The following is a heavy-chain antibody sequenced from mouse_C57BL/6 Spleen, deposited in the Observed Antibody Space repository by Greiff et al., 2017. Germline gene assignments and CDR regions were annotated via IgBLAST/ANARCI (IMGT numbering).Heavy chain of an antibody. CDR2: INYDGSST. CDR3: ARAANWDGWYFDV. CDR1: GFTFSDYY. J-gene: IGHJ1*03. V-gene: IGHV5-16*01. D-gene: IGHD4-1*01. Sequence: EVHLVESEGGLVQPGSSMKLSCTASGFTFSDYYMAWVRQVPEKGLEWVANINYDGSSTYYLDSLKSRFIISRENAKNILYLQMSSLKSEDTATYYCARAANWDGWYFDVWGTGTTVTVSS.